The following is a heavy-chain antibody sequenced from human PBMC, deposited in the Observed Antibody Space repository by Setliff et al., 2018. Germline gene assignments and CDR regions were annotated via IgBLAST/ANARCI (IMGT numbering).Heavy chain of an antibody. D-gene: IGHD3-22*01. Sequence: SETLSLTCTVSGASISSYYWSWIRQPPGKGLEWIGYIYYGGTTNYNPSLKSRVSISLDTSKRQFSLRLSSLTAADTAVYYCARHRRDSSGNYFVGLYYFDYWGQGTPVTVSS. CDR3: ARHRRDSSGNYFVGLYYFDY. J-gene: IGHJ4*02. CDR1: GASISSYY. CDR2: IYYGGTT. V-gene: IGHV4-59*08.